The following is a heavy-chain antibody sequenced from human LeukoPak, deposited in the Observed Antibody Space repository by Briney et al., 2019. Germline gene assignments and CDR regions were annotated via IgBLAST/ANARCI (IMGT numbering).Heavy chain of an antibody. Sequence: SETLSLTCTVSGGSISSSSYYWGWIRQPPGKGLEWIGEINRSGSTNYNPSLKSRVTISVGTSKNQFSLKLSSVTAADTAVYYCARAETNLTTIWFDPWGQGTLVTVSS. D-gene: IGHD4/OR15-4a*01. V-gene: IGHV4-39*07. J-gene: IGHJ5*02. CDR1: GGSISSSSYY. CDR3: ARAETNLTTIWFDP. CDR2: INRSGST.